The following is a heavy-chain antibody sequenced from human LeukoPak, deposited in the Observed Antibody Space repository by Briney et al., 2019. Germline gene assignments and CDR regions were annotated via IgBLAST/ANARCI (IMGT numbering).Heavy chain of an antibody. CDR2: ISGSGGST. Sequence: GGSLRPSCAASGFTFSSYAMSWVRQAPGKGLEWVSAISGSGGSTYYADSVKGRFTISRDNSKNTLYLQMNSLRAEDTAVYYCAKDQYSSGWYGAFDYWGQGTLVTVSS. D-gene: IGHD6-19*01. CDR3: AKDQYSSGWYGAFDY. J-gene: IGHJ4*02. V-gene: IGHV3-23*01. CDR1: GFTFSSYA.